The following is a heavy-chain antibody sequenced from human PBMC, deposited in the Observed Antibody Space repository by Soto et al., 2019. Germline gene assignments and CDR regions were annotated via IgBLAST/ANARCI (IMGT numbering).Heavy chain of an antibody. D-gene: IGHD3-3*01. CDR3: ARVPQIYDFWSGYYPDAFDI. Sequence: QVQLQQWGAGLLEPSETLSLTSAVYGESFSGYYWSWIRQPPGKGLEWIGDINHSGSTNYNPSLKSRVTISVDTSKNQFSLKLSSVTAADTAVYYCARVPQIYDFWSGYYPDAFDIWGQGTMVTVSS. CDR1: GESFSGYY. J-gene: IGHJ3*02. CDR2: INHSGST. V-gene: IGHV4-34*01.